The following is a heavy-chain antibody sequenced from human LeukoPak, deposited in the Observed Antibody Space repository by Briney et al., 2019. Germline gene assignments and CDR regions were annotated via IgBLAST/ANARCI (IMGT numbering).Heavy chain of an antibody. D-gene: IGHD6-6*01. J-gene: IGHJ4*02. Sequence: GASVKVSCKASGGTFSSYAISWVRQAPGQGLEWMGWISAYNGNTNYAQKLQGRVTMTTDTSTSTAYMELRSLRSDDTAVYYCASGEYSSSLDYWGQGTLVTVSS. CDR3: ASGEYSSSLDY. CDR1: GGTFSSYA. V-gene: IGHV1-18*01. CDR2: ISAYNGNT.